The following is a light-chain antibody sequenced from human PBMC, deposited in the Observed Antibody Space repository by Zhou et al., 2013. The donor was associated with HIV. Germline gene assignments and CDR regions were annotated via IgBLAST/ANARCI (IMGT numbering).Light chain of an antibody. J-gene: IGKJ4*01. CDR2: SAS. Sequence: DIQMTQSPSSLSASVGDRVTITCRASQSISNYLNWYQQKPGKAPELLIYSASSLQSGVPSRFSGSGSGTDFTLTISSLQPEDFATYYCQQYKIYPLTFGGGDQGGDQT. CDR3: QQYKIYPLT. V-gene: IGKV1-39*01. CDR1: QSISNY.